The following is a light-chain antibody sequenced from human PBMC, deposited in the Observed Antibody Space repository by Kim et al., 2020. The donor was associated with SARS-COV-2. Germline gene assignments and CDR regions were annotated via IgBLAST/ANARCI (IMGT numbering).Light chain of an antibody. CDR2: EAS. CDR3: QQRSDWPVT. CDR1: QSVGNY. Sequence: EIALAQSPDTLSLSPGERATLSCRASQSVGNYIAWYQQRPGQAPRLLIYEASTRATGIPARFSGSGSGTDFTLTITSLESEDFAVYYCQQRSDWPVTFGQGTRLEIK. J-gene: IGKJ5*01. V-gene: IGKV3-11*01.